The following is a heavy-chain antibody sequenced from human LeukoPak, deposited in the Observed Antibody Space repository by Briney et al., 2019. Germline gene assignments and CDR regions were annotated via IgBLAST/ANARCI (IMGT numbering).Heavy chain of an antibody. V-gene: IGHV7-4-1*02. Sequence: ASVKVSCKASGYTFTSYAMNWVRQAPGQGLEWMGWINTNTGNPTYAQGFTGRFVFSLDTSVSTAYLQISSLKAEDTAVYYCARDWVIELLSPMGAFDIWGQGTMVTVSS. D-gene: IGHD2-21*02. CDR1: GYTFTSYA. J-gene: IGHJ3*02. CDR2: INTNTGNP. CDR3: ARDWVIELLSPMGAFDI.